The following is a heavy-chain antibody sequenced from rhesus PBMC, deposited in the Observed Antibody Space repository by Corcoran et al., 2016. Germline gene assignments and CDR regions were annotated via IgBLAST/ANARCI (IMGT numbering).Heavy chain of an antibody. CDR2: ISSGGST. V-gene: IGHV4-160*01. CDR1: GGSVSGYC. J-gene: IGHJ3*01. D-gene: IGHD1-1-1*01. Sequence: QVQLQQWGEGMVKPSETLSLTCAVYGGSVSGYCWGWIRQPPGKGLEWIGRISSGGSTNYNPSLKSRVTISIDTSKNQFSLKLSSVTAAETAVYYCARQGVAGTIAAFDFWGQGLRVTVSS. CDR3: ARQGVAGTIAAFDF.